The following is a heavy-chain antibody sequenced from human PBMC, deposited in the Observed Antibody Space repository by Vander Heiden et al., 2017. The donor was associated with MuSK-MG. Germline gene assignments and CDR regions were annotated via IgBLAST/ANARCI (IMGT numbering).Heavy chain of an antibody. CDR1: GYTFPGYY. Sequence: QVQLVQSGAEVKKPGASVKVSCKASGYTFPGYYMHWVRQAPGQGLEWMGRINPNSGGTNYAQKFQGRVTMTRDTSISTAYMELSRLRSDDTAVYYCATERIAARGVYMDVWGKGTTVTVSS. V-gene: IGHV1-2*06. D-gene: IGHD6-6*01. CDR3: ATERIAARGVYMDV. J-gene: IGHJ6*03. CDR2: INPNSGGT.